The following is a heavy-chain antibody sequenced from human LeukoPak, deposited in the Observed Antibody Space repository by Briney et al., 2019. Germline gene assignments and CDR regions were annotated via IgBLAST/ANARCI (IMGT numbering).Heavy chain of an antibody. CDR1: GFTFSSYA. Sequence: RPGGSLRLSCAASGFTFSSYAMNWVRQAPGKGLEWVSVIYSDDSTYYADSVKGRFTISRDNSKNTLYLQMNSLRAEDTTVYYCARGTRALSLYYFDFWGQGTLVTVSS. CDR2: IYSDDST. D-gene: IGHD2-8*01. V-gene: IGHV3-53*01. J-gene: IGHJ4*02. CDR3: ARGTRALSLYYFDF.